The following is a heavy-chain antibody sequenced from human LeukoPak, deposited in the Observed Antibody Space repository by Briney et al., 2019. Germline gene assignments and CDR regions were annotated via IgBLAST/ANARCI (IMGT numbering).Heavy chain of an antibody. Sequence: GGSLRLSCAASGFTFSSYWMSWVRQAPGKGLERVANIKQDGSEKYYVDSVKGRFTISRDNAKNSLYLQMNSLRAEDTAVYYCPTETNNQNNLTVQSPSRPPSLYVVLIRHGAFFLWG. CDR1: GFTFSSYW. CDR3: PTETNNQNNLTVQSPSRPPSLYVVLIRHGAFFL. CDR2: IKQDGSEK. J-gene: IGHJ2*01. D-gene: IGHD4/OR15-4a*01. V-gene: IGHV3-7*01.